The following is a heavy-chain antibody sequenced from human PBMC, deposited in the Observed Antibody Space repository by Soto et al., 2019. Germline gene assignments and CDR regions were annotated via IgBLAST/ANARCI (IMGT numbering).Heavy chain of an antibody. CDR1: GFTFSSYW. J-gene: IGHJ4*02. Sequence: EVQLVESGGGLVQPGESLRLCCAASGFTFSSYWIHWVRQAPGKGLVWVSRINSDGSKTSYAGSVKGRFTISRDNGKNTLYLQMNSLRAEDTAVYYCVRTSLVVAAATREDYWGQGTLVTVSS. D-gene: IGHD2-15*01. CDR2: INSDGSKT. V-gene: IGHV3-74*01. CDR3: VRTSLVVAAATREDY.